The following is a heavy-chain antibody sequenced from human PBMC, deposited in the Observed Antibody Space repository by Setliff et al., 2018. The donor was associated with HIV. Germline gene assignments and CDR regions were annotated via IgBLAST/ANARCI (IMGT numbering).Heavy chain of an antibody. V-gene: IGHV4-4*09. J-gene: IGHJ6*02. D-gene: IGHD1-26*01. CDR3: ARRSIVGSTRGYYYYALDV. CDR2: IYISGST. CDR1: GDSINKYY. Sequence: SETLSLTCTVSGDSINKYYWSWIRQPPGKGLEWIGFIYISGSTMYNPTLKSRVTMSLDTSKNQVSLKLTSVTAADTAVYYCARRSIVGSTRGYYYYALDVWGQGTTVTVSS.